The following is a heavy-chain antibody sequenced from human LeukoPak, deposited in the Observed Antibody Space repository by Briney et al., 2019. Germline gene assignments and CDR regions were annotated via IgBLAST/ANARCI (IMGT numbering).Heavy chain of an antibody. CDR3: TTNDAFDI. J-gene: IGHJ3*02. Sequence: PGGSLRLSCVASGFTFSDAWVNWVRQAPGKGLEWVGRIKRKADGGPTDYAAPVKGRFTISRDDSKDTLYLQMNSLKTGDTAMYYCTTNDAFDIWGQGTMVTVSS. V-gene: IGHV3-15*01. CDR1: GFTFSDAW. CDR2: IKRKADGGPT.